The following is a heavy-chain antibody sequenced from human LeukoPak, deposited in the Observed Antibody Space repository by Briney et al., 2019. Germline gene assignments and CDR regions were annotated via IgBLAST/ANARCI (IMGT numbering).Heavy chain of an antibody. Sequence: PGGSLRLSCVVSGIPFSDYYMNWIRQAPGKGLEWISYISSSSSYTDYADSVKGRFTISRDNAKSALYLPMNSLRLEDTAVYYCAAGTAADFWGQGTLVTVSS. CDR2: ISSSSSYT. D-gene: IGHD6-13*01. J-gene: IGHJ4*02. CDR1: GIPFSDYY. V-gene: IGHV3-11*03. CDR3: AAGTAADF.